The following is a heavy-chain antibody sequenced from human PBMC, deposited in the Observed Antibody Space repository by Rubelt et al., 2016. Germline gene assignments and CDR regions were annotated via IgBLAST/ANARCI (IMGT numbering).Heavy chain of an antibody. V-gene: IGHV5-10-1*03. Sequence: EVQLVQSGAEVKKPGESLTISCKGSGYSFTSYWIRWVRQMPGKGLEWMGRMDASDSYTKYSPPFQGHGTMSVDKSISTAYLQWNSLKASATAIYYCARASATTVAGIGYWGQGTLVTVSS. D-gene: IGHD6-19*01. J-gene: IGHJ4*02. CDR3: ARASATTVAGIGY. CDR2: MDASDSYT. CDR1: GYSFTSYW.